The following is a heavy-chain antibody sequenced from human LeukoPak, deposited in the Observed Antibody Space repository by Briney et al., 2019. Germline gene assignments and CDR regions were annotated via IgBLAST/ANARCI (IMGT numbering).Heavy chain of an antibody. CDR1: GGTFSSYA. Sequence: ASVKVSCKASGGTFSSYAISWVRQAPGQGLEWMGGIIPIFGTANYAQKFQGRVTITADESTSTAYMELSSLRSDDTAVYYCARDARFSMIVVVISDAFDIWGQGTMVTVSS. V-gene: IGHV1-69*13. J-gene: IGHJ3*02. D-gene: IGHD3-22*01. CDR2: IIPIFGTA. CDR3: ARDARFSMIVVVISDAFDI.